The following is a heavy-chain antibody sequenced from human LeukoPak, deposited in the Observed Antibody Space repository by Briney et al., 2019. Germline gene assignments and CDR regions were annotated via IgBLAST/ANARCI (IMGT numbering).Heavy chain of an antibody. CDR2: IYTSVST. D-gene: IGHD3/OR15-3a*01. CDR1: GGSISSGSYY. V-gene: IGHV4-61*02. J-gene: IGHJ6*03. CDR3: ASGLGPPYYYSSHHMDV. Sequence: SETLCLTCSVPGGSISSGSYYWSWIRQPAGKGLEWIGRIYTSVSTNYNPSLKSRVTISVDTSKNQFSRKLSSVTAADTAVYYCASGLGPPYYYSSHHMDVWGKGTTVTVS.